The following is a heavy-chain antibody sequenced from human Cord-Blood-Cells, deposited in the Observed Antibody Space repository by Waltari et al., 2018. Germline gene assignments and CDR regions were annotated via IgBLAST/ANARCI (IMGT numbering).Heavy chain of an antibody. CDR2: IYYSGST. CDR1: GGSISSSSYY. Sequence: QLQLQESGPGLVKPSETLSLTCTVSGGSISSSSYYWGWIRQPPGKGREWIGSIYYSGSTYYNPSLKSRVTISVDTSKNQFSLKLSSVTAADTAVYYCARQSVYWYFDLWGRGTLVTVSS. CDR3: ARQSVYWYFDL. J-gene: IGHJ2*01. V-gene: IGHV4-39*01.